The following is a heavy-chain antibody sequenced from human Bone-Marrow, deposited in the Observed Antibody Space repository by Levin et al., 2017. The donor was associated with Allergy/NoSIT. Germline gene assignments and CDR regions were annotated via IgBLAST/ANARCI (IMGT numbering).Heavy chain of an antibody. CDR2: ISWDGGST. J-gene: IGHJ6*02. Sequence: GGSLRLSCAASGFTFDDYTMHWVRQAPGKGLEWVSLISWDGGSTYYADSLKGRFTVSRDNSKNSLFLQMSSLRTEDTALYYCVKDQYCTSTSCPLHYYYGMDVWGQGTTVTVSS. CDR3: VKDQYCTSTSCPLHYYYGMDV. CDR1: GFTFDDYT. D-gene: IGHD2-2*01. V-gene: IGHV3-43*01.